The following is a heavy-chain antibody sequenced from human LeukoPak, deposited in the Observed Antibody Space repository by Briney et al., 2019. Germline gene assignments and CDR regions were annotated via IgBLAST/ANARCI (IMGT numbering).Heavy chain of an antibody. CDR3: AAAPPVKGQQLVFKY. D-gene: IGHD6-13*01. V-gene: IGHV4-4*07. CDR1: AVSMSSYY. Sequence: SETLSLTCSVSAVSMSSYYWSWIRQPAGKGLECIGSLFTSGSTNYNPALKGRVTMSVDMSKMQFSLKLTSVTAADTALYYCAAAPPVKGQQLVFKYWGQGILVTVSS. J-gene: IGHJ4*02. CDR2: LFTSGST.